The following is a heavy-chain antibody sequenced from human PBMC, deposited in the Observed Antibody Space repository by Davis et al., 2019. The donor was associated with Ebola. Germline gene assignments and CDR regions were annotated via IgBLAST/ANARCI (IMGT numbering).Heavy chain of an antibody. Sequence: AASAKVSCKASGYTFTSYGISWVRQAPGQGLEWMGWISAYNGDTNYAQKLQGRVTMTRNTSISTAYMELSSLRSEDTAVYYCARTYYDFWSGYLRYYYYYGMDVWGQGTTVTVSS. D-gene: IGHD3-3*01. J-gene: IGHJ6*02. CDR2: ISAYNGDT. V-gene: IGHV1-18*01. CDR1: GYTFTSYG. CDR3: ARTYYDFWSGYLRYYYYYGMDV.